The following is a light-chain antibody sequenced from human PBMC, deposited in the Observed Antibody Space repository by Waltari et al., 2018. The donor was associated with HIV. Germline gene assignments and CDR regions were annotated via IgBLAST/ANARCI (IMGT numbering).Light chain of an antibody. CDR1: NGDIGSYKF. V-gene: IGLV2-23*02. CDR3: CSYTTNNTWV. CDR2: EVT. J-gene: IGLJ3*02. Sequence: GNNGDIGSYKFVSWYQQYADKAPRLMIYEVTKRASGVSNRFSASKSVNTASLTISGLQADDEGDYYCCSYTTNNTWVFGGGTKLTVL.